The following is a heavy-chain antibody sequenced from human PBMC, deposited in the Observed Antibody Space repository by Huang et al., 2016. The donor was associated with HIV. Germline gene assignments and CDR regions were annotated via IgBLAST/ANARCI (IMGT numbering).Heavy chain of an antibody. D-gene: IGHD3-3*01. V-gene: IGHV4-39*02. CDR2: IYYSGTT. Sequence: LQESGPGLVGPSETLSLTCAVSGDSINSNTFYWGWLRRPPGKALGWIGSIYYSGTTYYNPALKRRARIAVDASKNRIFLHLRSVTAADTGVYYCARTGVAVSDDPEYFQHWGQGALVTIS. CDR1: GDSINSNTFY. CDR3: ARTGVAVSDDPEYFQH. J-gene: IGHJ1*01.